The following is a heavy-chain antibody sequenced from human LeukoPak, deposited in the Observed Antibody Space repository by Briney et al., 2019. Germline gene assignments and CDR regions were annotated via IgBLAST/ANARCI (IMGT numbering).Heavy chain of an antibody. D-gene: IGHD6-13*01. Sequence: GGSLRLSCAVSRFTVTNNYMSWVRQAPGKGLEWVSVIYSGGSTYYADSVKGRFTISRDNSKNTLYLQMNSLRAEDTAVYYCASAEHRIAAAAALCDYWGQGTLVTVSS. CDR3: ASAEHRIAAAAALCDY. CDR2: IYSGGST. CDR1: RFTVTNNY. V-gene: IGHV3-53*01. J-gene: IGHJ4*02.